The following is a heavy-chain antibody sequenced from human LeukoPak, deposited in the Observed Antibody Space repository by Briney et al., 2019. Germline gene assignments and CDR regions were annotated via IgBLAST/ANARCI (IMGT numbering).Heavy chain of an antibody. CDR3: ASSSGQH. CDR1: GVSFSGYY. Sequence: SETLSLTCAVYGVSFSGYYWSWIRQPPGKGLEWIGEINHSGSTNYNPSLKSRVTISVDTSKNQFSLKLSSVAAADTAVYYCASSSGQHWGQGTLVTVSS. CDR2: INHSGST. J-gene: IGHJ1*01. D-gene: IGHD3-10*01. V-gene: IGHV4-34*01.